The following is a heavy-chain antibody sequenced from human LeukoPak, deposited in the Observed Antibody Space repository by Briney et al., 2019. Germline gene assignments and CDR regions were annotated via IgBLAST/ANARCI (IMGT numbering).Heavy chain of an antibody. Sequence: PGRSLRLSCAASGFTFSSYGMHWVRQAPGKGLEWVAVISYDGGNKYYADSVKGRFTISRDNSKNTLYLQMNSLRAEDTAVYYCAKDRSSSGYYYFDYWGQGTLVTVSS. V-gene: IGHV3-30*18. D-gene: IGHD3-22*01. CDR3: AKDRSSSGYYYFDY. CDR2: ISYDGGNK. CDR1: GFTFSSYG. J-gene: IGHJ4*02.